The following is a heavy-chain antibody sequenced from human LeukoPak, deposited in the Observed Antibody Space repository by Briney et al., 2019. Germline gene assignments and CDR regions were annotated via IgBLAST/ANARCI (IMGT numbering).Heavy chain of an antibody. D-gene: IGHD4-17*01. CDR1: GYSFTSYW. Sequence: GVSLKISCNGSGYSFTSYWIGWVRQMPGKGLEWMGIIYPGDSDTRYSPSFQGQVTISADKSISTAYLQWRSLKASDTAMYYCARLASPHGARRCDYRGQGTLVTVSS. CDR2: IYPGDSDT. V-gene: IGHV5-51*01. CDR3: ARLASPHGARRCDY. J-gene: IGHJ4*02.